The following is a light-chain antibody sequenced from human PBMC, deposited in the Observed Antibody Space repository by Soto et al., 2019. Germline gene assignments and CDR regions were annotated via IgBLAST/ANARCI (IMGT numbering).Light chain of an antibody. V-gene: IGKV1-5*03. J-gene: IGKJ1*01. Sequence: DIQKTQYPSTLSASVGDRVTITCRASQSISSWLAWYQQKPGKAPKLLIYQASSLETGVPSRFSGSGSGTEFTLTISSLQPDDFATYFCQQYNSFTWTFGQGTKVEIK. CDR1: QSISSW. CDR2: QAS. CDR3: QQYNSFTWT.